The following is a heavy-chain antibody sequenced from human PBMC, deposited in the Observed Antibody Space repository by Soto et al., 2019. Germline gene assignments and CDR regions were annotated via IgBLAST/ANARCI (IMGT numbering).Heavy chain of an antibody. V-gene: IGHV2-5*02. D-gene: IGHD6-19*01. CDR3: AHHAAVRKYSSGWYGRSINWFDP. J-gene: IGHJ5*02. Sequence: SGPTLVNPTQTLTLTCTFSGFSLSTSGVGVGWIRQPPGKALEWLALIYWDDDKRYSPSLKSRLTITKDTSKNQVVLTMTNMDPVDTATYYGAHHAAVRKYSSGWYGRSINWFDPWGQGTLVTVSS. CDR1: GFSLSTSGVG. CDR2: IYWDDDK.